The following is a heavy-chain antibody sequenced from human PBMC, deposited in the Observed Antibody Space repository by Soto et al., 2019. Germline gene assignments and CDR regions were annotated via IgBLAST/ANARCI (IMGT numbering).Heavy chain of an antibody. CDR2: IIPIFGTA. Sequence: QVQLVQSGAEVKKPGSSVKVSCKASGGTFSSYAISWVRQAPGQGLEWMGGIIPIFGTANYAQKFQGRVTITADESTSTAYMELSSVRSEDTAVYYCARSQTDYYYDSSGYYPNWYFDLGGRGTLVTVSS. CDR1: GGTFSSYA. V-gene: IGHV1-69*01. D-gene: IGHD3-22*01. CDR3: ARSQTDYYYDSSGYYPNWYFDL. J-gene: IGHJ2*01.